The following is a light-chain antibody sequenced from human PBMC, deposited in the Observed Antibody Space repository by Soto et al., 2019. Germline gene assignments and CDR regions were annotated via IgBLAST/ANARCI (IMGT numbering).Light chain of an antibody. J-gene: IGKJ1*01. CDR1: QSVRSD. Sequence: IGMSQSPATLSVSPGERATLSCRASQSVRSDLAWYQQNPGQAPRLLIYDASTGATGIPARFSGSGSGTDFTLTISSLQSEDFAVYYCQQYNNWPRTFGQGTKVDSK. CDR3: QQYNNWPRT. V-gene: IGKV3D-15*01. CDR2: DAS.